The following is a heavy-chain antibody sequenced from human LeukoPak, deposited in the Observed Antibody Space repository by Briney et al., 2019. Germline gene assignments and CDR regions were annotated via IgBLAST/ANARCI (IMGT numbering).Heavy chain of an antibody. CDR2: IYHSGST. V-gene: IGHV4-34*01. D-gene: IGHD5-12*01. Sequence: PSETLSLTCAVYGGSFSGYYWSWIRQPPGKGLEWIGEIYHSGSTNYNPSLKSRVTISVDKSKNQFSLKLSSVTAADTAVYYCARNSTKSGYSGYDLSSVALSYYFDYWGQGTLVTVSS. CDR1: GGSFSGYY. CDR3: ARNSTKSGYSGYDLSSVALSYYFDY. J-gene: IGHJ4*02.